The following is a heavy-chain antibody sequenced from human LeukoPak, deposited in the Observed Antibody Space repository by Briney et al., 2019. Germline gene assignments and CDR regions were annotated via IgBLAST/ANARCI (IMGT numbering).Heavy chain of an antibody. J-gene: IGHJ4*02. V-gene: IGHV3-30*04. D-gene: IGHD6-13*01. CDR1: GFIFSYYA. CDR3: ATRIAAGGLFFFDY. CDR2: ISYDGSKK. Sequence: PGGSLRLSCAASGFIFSYYAMHWVRQAPGEGLEWVAVISYDGSKKYYGDSVKGRFTISRDNSKNTLYLQMNSLRAEDTAVYYCATRIAAGGLFFFDYWGQGTLVTVSS.